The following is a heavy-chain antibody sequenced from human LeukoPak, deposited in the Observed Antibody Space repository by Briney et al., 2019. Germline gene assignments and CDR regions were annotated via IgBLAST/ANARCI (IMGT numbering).Heavy chain of an antibody. J-gene: IGHJ3*02. Sequence: VASVKVSCKASGGTFSSYAISWVRQAPGQGLEWMGGTIPIFGTANYAQKFQGRVTITADESTSTAYMELSSLRSEDTAVYYCARDSSGLWADAFDIWGQGTMVTVSS. CDR1: GGTFSSYA. CDR2: TIPIFGTA. D-gene: IGHD6-19*01. V-gene: IGHV1-69*13. CDR3: ARDSSGLWADAFDI.